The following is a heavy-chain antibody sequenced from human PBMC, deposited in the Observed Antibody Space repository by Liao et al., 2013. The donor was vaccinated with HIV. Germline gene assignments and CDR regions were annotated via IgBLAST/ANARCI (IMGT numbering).Heavy chain of an antibody. V-gene: IGHV4-38-2*01. Sequence: QVQLKQWGAGLLKPSETLSLTCAVSGYSITSGYYWGWIRQSPGKGLEWVGSVFHTGSTYYNPSLKSRLTMSVDTSKNQFSLKVNSVTAADTAVYYCVRHPSGFDCWGQGALVTVSS. CDR3: VRHPSGFDC. CDR2: VFHTGST. CDR1: GYSITSGYY. J-gene: IGHJ4*02.